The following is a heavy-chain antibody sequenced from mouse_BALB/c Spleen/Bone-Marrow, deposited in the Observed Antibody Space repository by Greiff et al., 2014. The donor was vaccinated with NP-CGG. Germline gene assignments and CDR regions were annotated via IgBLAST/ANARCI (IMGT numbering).Heavy chain of an antibody. CDR1: GYTFTGYW. V-gene: IGHV1-61*01. J-gene: IGHJ2*01. CDR3: VRKYGKGGDY. Sequence: QVQLQQPGAELVRPGASVKLSCKASGYTFTGYWMNWVKQRPGQGLEWIGMIDPSDSETHYNQIFKDKATLTVDKSSSAAYMQLGSLTSEDSAVYYCVRKYGKGGDYWGQGTTLTVSS. CDR2: IDPSDSET. D-gene: IGHD2-10*02.